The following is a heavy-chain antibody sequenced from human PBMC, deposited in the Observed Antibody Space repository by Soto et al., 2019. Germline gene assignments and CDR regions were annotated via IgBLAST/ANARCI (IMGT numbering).Heavy chain of an antibody. CDR1: GYTFTSYD. CDR2: MNPNSGNT. V-gene: IGHV1-8*01. J-gene: IGHJ3*02. D-gene: IGHD3-16*02. Sequence: GASVKVSCKASGYTFTSYDINWVRQATGQGLEWMGWMNPNSGNTGYAQKFQGRVTMTRNTSISTAYMELSSLRSEDTAVYYCAFSARSYRNEDAFDIWGQGTMVTVSS. CDR3: AFSARSYRNEDAFDI.